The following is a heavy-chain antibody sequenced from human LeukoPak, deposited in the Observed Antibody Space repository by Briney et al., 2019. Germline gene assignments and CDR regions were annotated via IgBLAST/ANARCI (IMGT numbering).Heavy chain of an antibody. Sequence: GGSLRLSCVASGFISSNFRMDWVRQAPGKGLEWISYITKTSTSMYYADSVKGRFTISRDNGKNSLFLQMNSLRDADTAVYYCARGYDSGYYPPHLDYWGQGTLVTVSS. CDR2: ITKTSTSM. CDR3: ARGYDSGYYPPHLDY. D-gene: IGHD3-22*01. V-gene: IGHV3-48*02. J-gene: IGHJ4*02. CDR1: GFISSNFR.